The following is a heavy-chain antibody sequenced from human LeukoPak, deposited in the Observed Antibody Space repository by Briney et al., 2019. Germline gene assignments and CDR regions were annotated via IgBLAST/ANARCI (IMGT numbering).Heavy chain of an antibody. CDR2: INPSGGST. D-gene: IGHD3-22*01. J-gene: IGHJ5*02. CDR1: GYTFTSYY. Sequence: GASVKVSCKASGYTFTSYYMHWVRQAPGQGLEWMGIINPSGGSTSYAQKFQGRVTMTRDTSTSTVYMELSSLRSEDTAVYYCAREVRSGYYYDSSFAWFDPWGQGTLVTVSS. V-gene: IGHV1-46*01. CDR3: AREVRSGYYYDSSFAWFDP.